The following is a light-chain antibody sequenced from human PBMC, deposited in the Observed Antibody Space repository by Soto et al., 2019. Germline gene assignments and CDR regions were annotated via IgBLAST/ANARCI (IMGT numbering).Light chain of an antibody. CDR1: QSVGTN. CDR3: QQHDQGWT. CDR2: GAS. Sequence: EMVMTQSPATLSVSPGERATLSCRASQSVGTNLVWYQQKPGQAPRLLIYGASTRATGIPAGFSGSGSGTEFTLTISSLQSEDFAVYYCQQHDQGWTFGQGTKVEIK. V-gene: IGKV3-15*01. J-gene: IGKJ1*01.